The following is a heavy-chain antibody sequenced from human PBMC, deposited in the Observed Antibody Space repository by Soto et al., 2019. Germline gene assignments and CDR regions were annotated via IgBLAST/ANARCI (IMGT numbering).Heavy chain of an antibody. J-gene: IGHJ5*02. CDR2: ISAYNGNT. V-gene: IGHV1-18*01. D-gene: IGHD3-10*01. CDR1: GYTFTSYG. CDR3: ASYGSGSFFRGNNWFDP. Sequence: ASVKVSCKASGYTFTSYGISWVRQAPGQGLEWMGWISAYNGNTNYAQKLQGRVTMTTDTSTSTAYMELRSLRSDDTAVYYCASYGSGSFFRGNNWFDPWGQGTLVTVSS.